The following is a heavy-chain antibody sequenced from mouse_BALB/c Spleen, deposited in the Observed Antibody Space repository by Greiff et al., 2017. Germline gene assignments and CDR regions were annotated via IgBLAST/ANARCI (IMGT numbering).Heavy chain of an antibody. V-gene: IGHV1-14*01. CDR3: ARGGNLHYYAMDY. J-gene: IGHJ4*01. CDR2: INPYNDGT. D-gene: IGHD2-1*01. Sequence: EVQLQQSGPELVKPGASVKMSCKASGYTFTSYVMHWVKQKPGQGLEWIGYINPYNDGTKYNEKFKGKATLTSDKSSSTAYMELSSLTSEDSAVYYCARGGNLHYYAMDYWGQGTSVTVSS. CDR1: GYTFTSYV.